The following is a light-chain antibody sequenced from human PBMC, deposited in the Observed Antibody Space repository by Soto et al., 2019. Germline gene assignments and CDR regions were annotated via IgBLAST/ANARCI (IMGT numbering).Light chain of an antibody. CDR3: QQRSNWPA. V-gene: IGKV3-11*01. J-gene: IGKJ5*01. Sequence: EIVLTQFPATLSLSPGERATLSCRASQSVSSYLAWYQQKPGQAPRLLVYDASNRATGIPARFSGSGSGIDFTLTISSLEPEDFAVYYCQQRSNWPAFGQGTRLEIK. CDR1: QSVSSY. CDR2: DAS.